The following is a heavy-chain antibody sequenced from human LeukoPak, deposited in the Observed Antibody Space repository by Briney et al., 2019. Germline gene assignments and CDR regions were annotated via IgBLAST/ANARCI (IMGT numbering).Heavy chain of an antibody. CDR1: GFTFSSYG. CDR3: AKGYYDFWSRYLPFDY. J-gene: IGHJ4*02. CDR2: IRYDGSNK. Sequence: PGGSLRLSCAASGFTFSSYGMHCVRQAPGKGLEWVAFIRYDGSNKYYADSVKGRFTISRDNSKNTLYLQMNSLRAEDTAVYYCAKGYYDFWSRYLPFDYWGQGTLVTVSS. D-gene: IGHD3-3*01. V-gene: IGHV3-30*02.